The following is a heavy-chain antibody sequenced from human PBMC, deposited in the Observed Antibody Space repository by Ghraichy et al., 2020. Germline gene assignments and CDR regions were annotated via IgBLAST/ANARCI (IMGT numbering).Heavy chain of an antibody. Sequence: SETLSLTCAVYGESFSGFYGSWLRQPPGKGLEWIGEINHTGSTNYNPSLKSRVTMSLDMSKNQFSLKLNSVTAADTALYYCARGRRTGGICYGGFCSYYSYMTSGAKEPRSPSR. D-gene: IGHD2-8*02. V-gene: IGHV4-34*01. CDR1: GESFSGFY. CDR2: INHTGST. J-gene: IGHJ6*03. CDR3: ARGRRTGGICYGGFCSYYSYMTS.